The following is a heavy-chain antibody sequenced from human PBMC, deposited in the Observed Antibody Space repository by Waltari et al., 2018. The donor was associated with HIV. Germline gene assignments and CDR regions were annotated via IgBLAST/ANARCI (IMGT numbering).Heavy chain of an antibody. V-gene: IGHV3-9*01. CDR2: ISWNNGVI. CDR3: AKDISSSPPSHFDY. CDR1: GFRFGDFA. J-gene: IGHJ4*02. D-gene: IGHD2-2*01. Sequence: EVRLVESGGGLVQPGRSLRLSCVASGFRFGDFAMHWVRQAPGKGLEWVSGISWNNGVIGYADSVKGRFTVSRDNAKNSLYLEMDSLRPEDTALYFCAKDISSSPPSHFDYWGQGTLVTVSS.